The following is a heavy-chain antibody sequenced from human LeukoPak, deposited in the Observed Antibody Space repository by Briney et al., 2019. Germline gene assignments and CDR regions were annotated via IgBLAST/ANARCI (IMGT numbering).Heavy chain of an antibody. CDR1: GFTFSGSA. V-gene: IGHV3-73*01. Sequence: GGSLRLSCAASGFTFSGSAMHWVRQASGKGLEWVGRIRNKANNYATAYAASVKGRFTISRGDSKNTAYLQMNSLKTEDTAVYYCTRLSGNADPGYWGQGTLVTVSS. D-gene: IGHD1-26*01. CDR2: IRNKANNYAT. CDR3: TRLSGNADPGY. J-gene: IGHJ4*02.